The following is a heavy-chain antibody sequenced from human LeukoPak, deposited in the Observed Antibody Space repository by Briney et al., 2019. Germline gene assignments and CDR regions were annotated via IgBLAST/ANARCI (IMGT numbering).Heavy chain of an antibody. J-gene: IGHJ5*02. D-gene: IGHD3-10*01. CDR2: INPNSGGT. CDR3: ARGTIITMVRGVIIPEDWFDP. Sequence: ASVKVSSKAPGYTFTGYYMHWVRQAPGQGLEWMGWINPNSGGTNYAQKFQGRVTMTRDTSISTAYMELSRLRSDDTAVYYCARGTIITMVRGVIIPEDWFDPWGQGTLVTVSS. V-gene: IGHV1-2*02. CDR1: GYTFTGYY.